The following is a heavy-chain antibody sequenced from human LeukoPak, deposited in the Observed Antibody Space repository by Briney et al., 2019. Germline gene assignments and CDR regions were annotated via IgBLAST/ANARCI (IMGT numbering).Heavy chain of an antibody. CDR2: INPSGGST. CDR3: ARMGGGGDSNDAFDI. V-gene: IGHV1-46*03. J-gene: IGHJ3*02. D-gene: IGHD2-21*01. CDR1: GYTFTSYY. Sequence: ASLKVSCKASGYTFTSYYMHWVRQAPGQGLEWMGIINPSGGSTSYAQKFQGRVTMTRDTSTSTVYMELSSLRSEDTAVYYCARMGGGGDSNDAFDIWGQGTMVTVSS.